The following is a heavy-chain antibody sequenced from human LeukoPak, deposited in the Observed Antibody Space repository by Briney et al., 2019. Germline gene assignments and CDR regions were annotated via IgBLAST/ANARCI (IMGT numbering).Heavy chain of an antibody. Sequence: PGGSLRLSCAASGFTFSSYAMSWVRQAPGKGLEWVSRISGSGTGTYYADSVKGRFTISRDNSKNTLYLQMNSLRAEDTAVYYCAKRPGWGYYDSSGHYFDYWGQGTLVTVSS. D-gene: IGHD3-22*01. J-gene: IGHJ4*02. V-gene: IGHV3-23*01. CDR1: GFTFSSYA. CDR2: ISGSGTGT. CDR3: AKRPGWGYYDSSGHYFDY.